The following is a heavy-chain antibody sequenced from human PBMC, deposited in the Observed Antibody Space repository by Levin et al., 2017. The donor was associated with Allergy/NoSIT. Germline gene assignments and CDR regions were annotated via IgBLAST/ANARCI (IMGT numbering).Heavy chain of an antibody. CDR2: IFYSAST. CDR1: GGSIRSASFY. J-gene: IGHJ4*02. V-gene: IGHV4-39*01. D-gene: IGHD2-8*02. CDR3: SRLRRPLPGITGGFYYLDS. Sequence: SQTLSLTCTVSGGSIRSASFYWGWIRQPPGKGLEWIGGIFYSASTYYNPSHRGRATISVDTSKNQFSLRLNFMTATDTAVSYCSRLRRPLPGITGGFYYLDSWGQGTLVTVSS.